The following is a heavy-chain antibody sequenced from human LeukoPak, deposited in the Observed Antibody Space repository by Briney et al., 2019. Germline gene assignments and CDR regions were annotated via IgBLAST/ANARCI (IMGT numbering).Heavy chain of an antibody. CDR3: AKGLGYCSSISCSFYFDY. Sequence: GRSLRLSCAASGFTFSSYGMHWVRQAPGKGLEWVAVISYDGSNKYYADSVKGRFTISRDNSKNTLYLQMNSLRAEDTAVYYCAKGLGYCSSISCSFYFDYWGQGTLVTVSS. CDR1: GFTFSSYG. V-gene: IGHV3-30*18. CDR2: ISYDGSNK. J-gene: IGHJ4*02. D-gene: IGHD2-2*01.